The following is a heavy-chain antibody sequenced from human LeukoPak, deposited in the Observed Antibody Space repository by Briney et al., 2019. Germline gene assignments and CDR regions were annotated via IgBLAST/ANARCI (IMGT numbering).Heavy chain of an antibody. V-gene: IGHV3-7*01. J-gene: IGHJ4*02. D-gene: IGHD3-22*01. CDR1: GFTFSSYW. CDR2: IKQGGSEK. Sequence: GGSLRLSCAASGFTFSSYWMSWVRQAPGKGLEWVANIKQGGSEKYYVDSVKGRFTISRDNAKNSLYLQMNSLRAEDTAVYYCARLRRYNIVVITYFDYWGQGTLVTVSS. CDR3: ARLRRYNIVVITYFDY.